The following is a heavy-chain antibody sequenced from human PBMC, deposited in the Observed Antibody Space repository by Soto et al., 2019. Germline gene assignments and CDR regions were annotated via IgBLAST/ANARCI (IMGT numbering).Heavy chain of an antibody. J-gene: IGHJ4*02. CDR3: ASGFDSRDY. D-gene: IGHD3-22*01. CDR1: GGSISSGGYS. Sequence: PSETLSLTCAVSGGSISSGGYSWSWIRQPPGKGLEWIGYICHSGSTYYNPSLKSRVTISVDRSKNQFSLKLSSVTAADTAVYYCASGFDSRDYWGQGTLVTVSS. V-gene: IGHV4-30-2*01. CDR2: ICHSGST.